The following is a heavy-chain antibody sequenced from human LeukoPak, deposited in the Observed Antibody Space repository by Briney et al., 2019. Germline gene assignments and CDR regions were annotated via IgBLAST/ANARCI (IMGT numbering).Heavy chain of an antibody. D-gene: IGHD5-24*01. J-gene: IGHJ5*02. Sequence: GASVKVSCKASGYSFTGNYMHWVRQAPGQGLEWVGLINPTGTSTTYAQKFQGRVTMTRDMSTTTDYMELSSLRSEDTAVYYCARDNSLRDVAWWFDPWGQGTLVTVSS. CDR3: ARDNSLRDVAWWFDP. CDR1: GYSFTGNY. CDR2: INPTGTST. V-gene: IGHV1-46*01.